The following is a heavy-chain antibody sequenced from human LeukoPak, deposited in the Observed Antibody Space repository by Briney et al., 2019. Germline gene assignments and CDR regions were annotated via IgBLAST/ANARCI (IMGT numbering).Heavy chain of an antibody. CDR3: ARGALLWFGAKMEYYFDY. CDR2: IYYSGST. V-gene: IGHV4-39*07. Sequence: SETLSLTCTVSGGPISSSSYYWGWIRQPPGKGLEWIGSIYYSGSTYYNPSLKSRVTISVDTSKNQFSLKLSSVTDADTAVYYCARGALLWFGAKMEYYFDYWGQGTPLTVSS. D-gene: IGHD3-10*01. J-gene: IGHJ4*02. CDR1: GGPISSSSYY.